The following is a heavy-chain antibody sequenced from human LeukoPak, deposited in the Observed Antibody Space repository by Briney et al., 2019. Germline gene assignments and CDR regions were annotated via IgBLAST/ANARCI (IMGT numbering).Heavy chain of an antibody. J-gene: IGHJ5*02. CDR1: GGSISSGSYY. D-gene: IGHD4-17*01. V-gene: IGHV4-61*02. CDR2: IYTSGST. CDR3: ARDGGYGDYVNWFDP. Sequence: SQTLSLTCTVSGGSISSGSYYWSWIRQPAGKGLEWTGRIYTSGSTNYNPSLKSRVTISVDTSKNQFSLKLSSVTAADTAVYYCARDGGYGDYVNWFDPWGQGTLVTVSS.